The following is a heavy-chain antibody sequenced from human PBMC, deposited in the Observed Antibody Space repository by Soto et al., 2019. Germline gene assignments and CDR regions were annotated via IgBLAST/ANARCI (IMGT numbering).Heavy chain of an antibody. CDR1: GGSISSYC. CDR3: AREFYGSGRTRWFDP. Sequence: PSETLSLTCTVSGGSISSYCWSWIRQPPGKGLEWIGYIYYSGSTNYNPSLKSRVTISVDTSKNQFSLKLSSVTAADTAVYYCAREFYGSGRTRWFDPWGQGTLVTVSS. CDR2: IYYSGST. J-gene: IGHJ5*02. D-gene: IGHD3-10*01. V-gene: IGHV4-59*01.